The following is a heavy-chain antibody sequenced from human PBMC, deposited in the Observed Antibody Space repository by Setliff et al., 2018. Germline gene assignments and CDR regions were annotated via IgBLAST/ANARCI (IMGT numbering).Heavy chain of an antibody. CDR2: TYYSGTT. V-gene: IGHV4-39*07. CDR3: ARVRWDRESFDI. J-gene: IGHJ3*02. CDR1: GGSIPSSTSY. Sequence: SETLSLTCTVSGGSIPSSTSYWGWIRQPPGKGLEWIGTTYYSGTTYSNPTLKSRVTISVDTSKSQFSLNLTSVTAADTAIYYCARVRWDRESFDIWGQGTMVTVSS. D-gene: IGHD1-26*01.